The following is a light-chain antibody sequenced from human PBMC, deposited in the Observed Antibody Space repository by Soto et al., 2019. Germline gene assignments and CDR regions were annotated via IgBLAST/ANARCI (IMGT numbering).Light chain of an antibody. J-gene: IGKJ5*01. Sequence: EIVMTQSPVTLSVSPGERVTLSCRASQSISDKSAWYQQKPGQAPRLLMFGASTRATGIPARFSGSGSGTDFTLTISSLEPEDFAVYYCQQRSNWPPITFGQGTRLEIK. CDR2: GAS. CDR3: QQRSNWPPIT. CDR1: QSISDK. V-gene: IGKV3-11*01.